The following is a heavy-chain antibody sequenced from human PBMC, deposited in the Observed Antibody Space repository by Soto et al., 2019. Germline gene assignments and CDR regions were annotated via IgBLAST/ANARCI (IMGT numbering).Heavy chain of an antibody. J-gene: IGHJ4*02. CDR3: AKDIRRTPPIAAADTFDY. CDR1: GFTFSSYA. Sequence: PGGSLRLSCAASGFTFSSYAMSWVRQAPGKGLEWVSAISGSGGSTYYADSVKGRFTISRDNSKNTLYLQMNSLRAEDTAVYYCAKDIRRTPPIAAADTFDYWGQGTLVTVSS. D-gene: IGHD6-13*01. V-gene: IGHV3-23*01. CDR2: ISGSGGST.